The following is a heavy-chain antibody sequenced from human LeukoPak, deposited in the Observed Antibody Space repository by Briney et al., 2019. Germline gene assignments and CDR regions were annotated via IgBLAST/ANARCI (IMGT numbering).Heavy chain of an antibody. D-gene: IGHD6-13*01. CDR3: ARDRWQQLVYFEY. Sequence: GGSVCRSCAASGFTFSSYWMSWVRQAPGKGLEWVANIKQDGSEKYYVDSVKGRFTISRDNAKNSLYLQMNSLRAEDTAVYYCARDRWQQLVYFEYGGRGTLTPVSS. V-gene: IGHV3-7*01. J-gene: IGHJ4*02. CDR1: GFTFSSYW. CDR2: IKQDGSEK.